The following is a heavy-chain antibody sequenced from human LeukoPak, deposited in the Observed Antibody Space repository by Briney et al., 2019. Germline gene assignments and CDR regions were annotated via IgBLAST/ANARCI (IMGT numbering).Heavy chain of an antibody. CDR1: GYTFTSYG. V-gene: IGHV1-46*01. D-gene: IGHD6-19*01. J-gene: IGHJ4*02. CDR3: ARDKVAVAGLGY. CDR2: INPSGGST. Sequence: ASVKVSCKASGYTFTSYGISWVRQAPGQGLEWMGIINPSGGSTSYAQKFQGRVTMTRDMSTSTVYMELSSLRSEDTAVYYCARDKVAVAGLGYWSQGTLVTVSS.